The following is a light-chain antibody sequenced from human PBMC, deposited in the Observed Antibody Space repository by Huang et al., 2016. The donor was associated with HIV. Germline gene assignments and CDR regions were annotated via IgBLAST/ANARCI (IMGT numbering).Light chain of an antibody. Sequence: DIQMTQSPSSLSASVGDRVTITCRASQRISTYLNWYQQKPGKAPKLLIFAASTLQSGVPSTFSGSGAGTDFTLTISRLQPEDFATYYCQQTYSTAITVGQGTRLEIK. J-gene: IGKJ5*01. CDR2: AAS. CDR3: QQTYSTAIT. V-gene: IGKV1-39*01. CDR1: QRISTY.